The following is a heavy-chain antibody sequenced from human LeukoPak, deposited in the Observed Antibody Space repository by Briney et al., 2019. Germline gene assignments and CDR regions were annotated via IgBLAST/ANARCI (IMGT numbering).Heavy chain of an antibody. CDR3: ARGLLEGDYMDV. V-gene: IGHV1-8*03. CDR1: GYTFTGYY. CDR2: INPNSGNT. D-gene: IGHD1-26*01. Sequence: ASVKVSCKASGYTFTGYYMHWVRQAPGQGLEWMGWINPNSGNTGYAQKFQGRVTITRNTSISTAYMELSSLRSEDTAVYYCARGLLEGDYMDVWGKGTTVTVSS. J-gene: IGHJ6*03.